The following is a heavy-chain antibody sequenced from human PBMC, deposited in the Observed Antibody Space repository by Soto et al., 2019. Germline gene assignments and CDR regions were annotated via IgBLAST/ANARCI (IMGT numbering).Heavy chain of an antibody. J-gene: IGHJ6*03. CDR2: IKQDGSEK. V-gene: IGHV3-7*01. CDR1: GFTFSSYW. D-gene: IGHD1-20*01. CDR3: AREGPRQVYYYYYYYMDV. Sequence: GGSLRLSCAASGFTFSSYWMSWVRQVPGKGLEWVANIKQDGSEKYYVDSVKGRFTISRDNAKNSLHLQMNSLRAEDTAVYYCAREGPRQVYYYYYYYMDVWGKGTTVTVSS.